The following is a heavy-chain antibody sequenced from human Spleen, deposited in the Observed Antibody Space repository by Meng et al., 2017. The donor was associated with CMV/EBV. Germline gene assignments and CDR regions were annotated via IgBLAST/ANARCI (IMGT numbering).Heavy chain of an antibody. J-gene: IGHJ4*02. D-gene: IGHD4-23*01. Sequence: TCAVSGGSISSSNWWSWVRQPPGKGLEWIGEIYHSGTTNYNPSLKSRVTISVDKSKNQFSLKLSSVTAADTAVYYCAVMTMVVTRDYWGQGTLVTVSS. CDR3: AVMTMVVTRDY. CDR2: IYHSGTT. CDR1: GGSISSSNW. V-gene: IGHV4-4*02.